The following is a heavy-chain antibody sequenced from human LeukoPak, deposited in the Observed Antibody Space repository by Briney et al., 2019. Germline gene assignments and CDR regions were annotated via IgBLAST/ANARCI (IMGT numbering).Heavy chain of an antibody. V-gene: IGHV3-11*03. CDR1: GIPFSDYY. J-gene: IGHJ4*02. CDR3: AAGTAADF. CDR2: ISSSSSYT. D-gene: IGHD6-13*01. Sequence: GGSLRLSCVVSGIPFSDYYMNWIRQAPGKGLEWISYISSSSSYTDYADSVKGRFTISRDNAKSALYLQMNSLRHEDTAVYYCAAGTAADFWGQGTLVTVSS.